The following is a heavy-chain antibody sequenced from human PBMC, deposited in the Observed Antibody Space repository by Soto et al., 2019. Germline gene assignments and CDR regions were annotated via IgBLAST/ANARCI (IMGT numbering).Heavy chain of an antibody. V-gene: IGHV3-9*01. Sequence: SGFTFDDYAMHWVRRVPGKGLEWVSSISWNSNIIGYADSVKGRFTISRDNAKNSLYLQMNSLRPEDTAVYYCARGYYYDSSGYLALAPYYYYGMDVWGQGTTVTVSS. D-gene: IGHD3-22*01. CDR3: ARGYYYDSSGYLALAPYYYYGMDV. CDR1: GFTFDDYA. J-gene: IGHJ6*02. CDR2: ISWNSNII.